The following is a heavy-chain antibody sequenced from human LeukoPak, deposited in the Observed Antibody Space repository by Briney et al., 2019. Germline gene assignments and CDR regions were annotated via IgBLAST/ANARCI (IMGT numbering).Heavy chain of an antibody. J-gene: IGHJ4*02. CDR2: IYYSGST. D-gene: IGHD3-10*01. CDR1: GVSISSSSYY. CDR3: ARTRYYYNSRSYGAPYYLDY. V-gene: IGHV4-39*01. Sequence: PSETLSLTCTVSGVSISSSSYYWGWIRQPPGKGLEWIGSIYYSGSTYYNPSLKSRVTISVDTSKNQFSLKLSSVTAADTAVYYCARTRYYYNSRSYGAPYYLDYWGQGTLVTVSS.